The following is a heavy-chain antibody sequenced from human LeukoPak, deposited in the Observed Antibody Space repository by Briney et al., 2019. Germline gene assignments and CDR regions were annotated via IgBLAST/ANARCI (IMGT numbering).Heavy chain of an antibody. Sequence: SETLSLTCTVSGGSISSYYWSWIRQPPGKGLEWIGYIYYSGSTNYNPSLKSRVTISVDTSKNQFSLKLSSVTAADTAAYYCARYEYSGSLFDYWGQGTLVTVSS. CDR1: GGSISSYY. CDR3: ARYEYSGSLFDY. D-gene: IGHD1-26*01. J-gene: IGHJ4*02. V-gene: IGHV4-59*01. CDR2: IYYSGST.